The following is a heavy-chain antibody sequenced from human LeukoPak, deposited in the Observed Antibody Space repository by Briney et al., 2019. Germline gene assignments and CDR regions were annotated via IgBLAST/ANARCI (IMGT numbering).Heavy chain of an antibody. CDR1: GFIPSRFA. CDR2: IRSSGGST. J-gene: IGHJ6*02. Sequence: GCMSPASARSGFIPSRFAMSWVRQVPREGLGWDLVIRSSGGSTYYADSMKGRFTISRDNSKNTVYLQMKSLGAEDTAVYYCARAGCSSTSCDTTYAMYVWGQGTTVTVSS. CDR3: ARAGCSSTSCDTTYAMYV. V-gene: IGHV3-23*01. D-gene: IGHD2-2*02.